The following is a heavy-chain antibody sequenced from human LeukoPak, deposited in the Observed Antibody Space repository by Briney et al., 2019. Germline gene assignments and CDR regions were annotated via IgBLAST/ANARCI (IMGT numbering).Heavy chain of an antibody. J-gene: IGHJ6*03. CDR2: INPNSGGT. CDR3: ATTGSGYSYGYYYYYMDV. Sequence: ASVKVSCKASGYTFTGYYMHWVRQAPGQGLEWMGWINPNSGGTNYAQKFQGRVTMTRDTSISTAYMELSRLRADDTAVYYCATTGSGYSYGYYYYYMDVWGKGTTVTISS. CDR1: GYTFTGYY. D-gene: IGHD5-18*01. V-gene: IGHV1-2*02.